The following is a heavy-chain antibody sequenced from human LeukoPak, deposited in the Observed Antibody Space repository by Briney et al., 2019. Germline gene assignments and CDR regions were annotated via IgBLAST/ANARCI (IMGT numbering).Heavy chain of an antibody. J-gene: IGHJ4*02. CDR2: ISSSSSYI. Sequence: GGSLRPSCAASGFTFSSYSMNWVRQAPGKGLEWVSSISSSSSYIYYADSVKGRFTISRDNAKNSLYLQMNSLRAEDTAVYYCARADIVVVPAAMLPDYWGQGTLVTVSS. D-gene: IGHD2-2*01. CDR1: GFTFSSYS. CDR3: ARADIVVVPAAMLPDY. V-gene: IGHV3-21*01.